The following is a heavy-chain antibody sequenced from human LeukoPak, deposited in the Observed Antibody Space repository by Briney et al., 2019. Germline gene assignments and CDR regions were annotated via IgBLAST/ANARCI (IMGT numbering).Heavy chain of an antibody. CDR2: INHSGST. D-gene: IGHD2/OR15-2a*01. V-gene: IGHV4-34*01. CDR1: GGSFSGYY. CDR3: ARGLLSLDY. Sequence: SETLSLTCAVYGGSFSGYYWSWIRQPPGKGREWIGEINHSGSTNYIPSLKSRVTISVDTSKNQFFLKLSSVTAADTAVYYCARGLLSLDYWGQGTLVTVSS. J-gene: IGHJ4*02.